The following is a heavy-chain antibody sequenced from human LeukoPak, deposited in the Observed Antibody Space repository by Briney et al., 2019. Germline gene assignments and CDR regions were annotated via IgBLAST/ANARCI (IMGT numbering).Heavy chain of an antibody. CDR3: ASRKLGNDY. Sequence: SETLSLTCTISGGSVSDYYWSWIRQSPGKGLEWIGYIYHTGSTSYSPSLKSRVTISADTSQNQFSLKLSSVTAADTAVYYCASRKLGNDYWGQGTLVTVPS. CDR1: GGSVSDYY. J-gene: IGHJ4*02. D-gene: IGHD7-27*01. CDR2: IYHTGST. V-gene: IGHV4-59*02.